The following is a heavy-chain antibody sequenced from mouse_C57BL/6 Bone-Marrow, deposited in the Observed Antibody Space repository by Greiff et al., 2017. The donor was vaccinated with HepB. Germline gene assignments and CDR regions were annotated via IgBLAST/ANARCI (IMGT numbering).Heavy chain of an antibody. J-gene: IGHJ4*01. CDR3: ARDRHYSMDY. CDR2: INPSTGYI. D-gene: IGHD2-14*01. Sequence: QVHVKQSGAELAKPGASVKMSCKASGYTITTYWMHWVRQRPGQGLEWIGKINPSTGYIEHNQKVKDKATLTADKSSSTAYLQLSSLTSEDSAVYYCARDRHYSMDYWGQGTSVTVSS. V-gene: IGHV1-7*01. CDR1: GYTITTYW.